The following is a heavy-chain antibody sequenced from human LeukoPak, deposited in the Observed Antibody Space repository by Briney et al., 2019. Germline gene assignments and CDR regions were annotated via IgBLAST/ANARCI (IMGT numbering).Heavy chain of an antibody. CDR1: GDSVSSNSAT. D-gene: IGHD6-19*01. V-gene: IGHV6-1*01. J-gene: IGHJ6*02. CDR3: ARVPSPAVTGLMGV. CDR2: TYYRSKWYN. Sequence: SPTLSLTCAISGDSVSSNSATWNWIRQSPSRSLEWLGRTYYRSKWYNDYAVSVKSRITVNPDSSRNQFSLQLNSVTPEDTAVYYCARVPSPAVTGLMGVWGQGATVTVSS.